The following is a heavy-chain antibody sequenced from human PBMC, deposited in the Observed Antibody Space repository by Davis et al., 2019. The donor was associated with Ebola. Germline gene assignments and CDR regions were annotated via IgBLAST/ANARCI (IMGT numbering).Heavy chain of an antibody. Sequence: MPSETLSLTCTVSGGSISSSSYYWGWIRQPPGKGLEWFGSIYYSGSTYYNPSLKSRVTISVDTSKNPFPLKLRSVTAADTAVYYCARQGWSGYSLRHWLDPWGQGTLVTVSS. CDR3: ARQGWSGYSLRHWLDP. CDR1: GGSISSSSYY. D-gene: IGHD3-3*01. J-gene: IGHJ5*02. V-gene: IGHV4-39*01. CDR2: IYYSGST.